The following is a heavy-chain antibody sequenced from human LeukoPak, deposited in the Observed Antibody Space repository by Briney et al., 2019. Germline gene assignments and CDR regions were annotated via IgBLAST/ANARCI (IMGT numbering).Heavy chain of an antibody. J-gene: IGHJ4*02. CDR2: IWYDGSNK. CDR3: ARGTATPNY. V-gene: IGHV3-33*01. Sequence: GRSLRLSCAASGLTFSSYGMHWVRQAPGKGLERVAVIWYDGSNKYYADSVKGRFTISRDNSKNTLYLQMNSLRAEDTAVYYCARGTATPNYWGQGTLVNGSS. CDR1: GLTFSSYG. D-gene: IGHD2-21*02.